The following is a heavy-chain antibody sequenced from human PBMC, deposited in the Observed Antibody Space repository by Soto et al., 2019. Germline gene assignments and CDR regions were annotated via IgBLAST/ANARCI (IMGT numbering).Heavy chain of an antibody. D-gene: IGHD3-10*01. J-gene: IGHJ5*02. CDR2: IYSSGST. CDR1: GGSISSYY. Sequence: SETLSLTCTVSGGSISSYYWSWIRQPAGKELEWIGHIYSSGSTNYNPSLKSRGTMSVDTSKNQFSLKLSSVTAADTAMYYCARDWGLHYYGSGGSWGQGILVTVSS. V-gene: IGHV4-4*07. CDR3: ARDWGLHYYGSGGS.